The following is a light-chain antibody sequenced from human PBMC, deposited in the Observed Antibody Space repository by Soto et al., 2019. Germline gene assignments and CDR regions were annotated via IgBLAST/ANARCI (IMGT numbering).Light chain of an antibody. J-gene: IGKJ4*01. CDR3: QQYNSYSVT. V-gene: IGKV1-5*01. CDR2: DAS. Sequence: DIQMTQSPSTLSASVGDRVTITCRASQSISSWLALYQQKPGKAPNLLIYDASSLEGGVPSRFSGSESGPEFTLTISSLQPDAFATYYGQQYNSYSVTFGVGTKVEIK. CDR1: QSISSW.